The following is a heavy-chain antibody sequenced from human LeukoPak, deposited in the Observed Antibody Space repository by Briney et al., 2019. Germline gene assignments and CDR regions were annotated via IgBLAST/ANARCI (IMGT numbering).Heavy chain of an antibody. CDR2: IFPGESHI. CDR1: GYSFRDYW. Sequence: GESLKISCKGFGYSFRDYWIGWVRQMPGKDLEWMGIIFPGESHINYSPTFEGRVTISADESINTAYLQWSSLTASDTAMYYCARLSGDGYNEFDYWGQGTLVTVSS. J-gene: IGHJ4*02. CDR3: ARLSGDGYNEFDY. V-gene: IGHV5-51*01. D-gene: IGHD5-24*01.